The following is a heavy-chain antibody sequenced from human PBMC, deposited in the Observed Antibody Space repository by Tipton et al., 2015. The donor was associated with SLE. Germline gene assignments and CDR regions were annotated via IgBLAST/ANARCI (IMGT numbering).Heavy chain of an antibody. CDR3: ARAPSDGRTYYYFDH. J-gene: IGHJ4*02. D-gene: IGHD1-14*01. CDR1: GYTFTSYD. V-gene: IGHV1-8*01. Sequence: QVQLVQSGVEVKKPGASVKVSCKASGYTFTSYDINWVRQATGQGLEWMGWMNPNSGNTGYAQKFQGRVTMTRNTSISTAYMELNNLRSEDTAVYFCARAPSDGRTYYYFDHSGQKALVTVS. CDR2: MNPNSGNT.